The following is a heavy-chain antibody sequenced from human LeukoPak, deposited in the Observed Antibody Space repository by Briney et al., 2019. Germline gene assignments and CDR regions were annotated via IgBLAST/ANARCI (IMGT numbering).Heavy chain of an antibody. J-gene: IGHJ6*02. CDR2: ISGGGGGT. CDR1: GYTFSSYA. V-gene: IGHV3-23*01. Sequence: GGSLRLSCAASGYTFSSYAMTWVRQAPGKGLEWVSSISGGGGGTFYADSVKGRFTIPRDNSKNTLYLQMNSLRAEDTAVYYCAKDLGGRPYYYYGLVVWGQGTTVTVSS. CDR3: AKDLGGRPYYYYGLVV.